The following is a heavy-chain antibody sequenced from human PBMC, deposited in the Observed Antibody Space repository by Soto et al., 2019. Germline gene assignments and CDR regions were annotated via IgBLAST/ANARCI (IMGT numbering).Heavy chain of an antibody. CDR2: INPTRGT. CDR3: SRCSLVGYYGPFDV. J-gene: IGHJ3*01. Sequence: QVQLQQWGAGLLRPSETLSLTCAVSSGSFTGHFWNWIRQPPGKGLEWIGEINPTRGTNYNPSLKSLVPIFIETSTNQFSLTLTSVTAADTAIYYCSRCSLVGYYGPFDVWCQGTMVTVSS. D-gene: IGHD3-10*01. CDR1: SGSFTGHF. V-gene: IGHV4-34*01.